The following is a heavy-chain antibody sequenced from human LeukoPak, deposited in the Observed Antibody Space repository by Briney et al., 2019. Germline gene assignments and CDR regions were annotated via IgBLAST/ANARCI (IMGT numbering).Heavy chain of an antibody. V-gene: IGHV4-4*07. CDR2: IYTSGST. CDR1: GGSISSYC. Sequence: KPSETLSPTFTVSGGSISSYCWSWIRPPAGKGLEWIGRIYTSGSTNYNPSLKSRVTMSVDTSKNQFSLKLSSVTAADTAVYYCARHPSVAWSAFDIWGQGTMVTVSS. CDR3: ARHPSVAWSAFDI. D-gene: IGHD6-19*01. J-gene: IGHJ3*02.